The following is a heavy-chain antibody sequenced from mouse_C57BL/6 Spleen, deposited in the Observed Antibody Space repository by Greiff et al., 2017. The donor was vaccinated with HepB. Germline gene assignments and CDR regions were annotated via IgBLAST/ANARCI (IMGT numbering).Heavy chain of an antibody. V-gene: IGHV1-64*01. CDR2: IHPNSGST. CDR1: GYTFTSYW. D-gene: IGHD2-5*01. CDR3: ARSPYSHYIYAMDY. J-gene: IGHJ4*01. Sequence: QVQLQQSGAELVKPGASVKLSCKASGYTFTSYWMHWVKQRPGQGLEWIGMIHPNSGSTNYNEKFKSKATLTVDKSSSTAYMQLSSLTSEDSAVYYCARSPYSHYIYAMDYWGQGTSVTVSS.